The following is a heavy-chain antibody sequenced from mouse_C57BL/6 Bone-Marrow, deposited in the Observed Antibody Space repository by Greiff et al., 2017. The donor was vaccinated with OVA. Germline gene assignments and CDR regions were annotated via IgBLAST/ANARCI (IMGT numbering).Heavy chain of an antibody. Sequence: QVTLKECGPGILQPSQTLSLTCSFSGFSLSPFVMGVGWILPPSWKGLELLAHILLYDDTYYNPALKSRLTISKYTSTHQVLLKIANVDNADTATYYCARIAIYYDYAWFAYWGQGTLVTVSA. J-gene: IGHJ3*01. D-gene: IGHD2-4*01. CDR3: ARIAIYYDYAWFAY. V-gene: IGHV8-8*01. CDR1: GFSLSPFVMG. CDR2: ILLYDDT.